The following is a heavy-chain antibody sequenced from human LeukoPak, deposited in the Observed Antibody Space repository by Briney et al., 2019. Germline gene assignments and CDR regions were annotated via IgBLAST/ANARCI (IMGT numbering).Heavy chain of an antibody. D-gene: IGHD5-12*01. Sequence: SETLPLTCAVYGGSFSGYYWSWIRQPPGRGLEWIGEINHSGSTNYNPSLKSRVTISVDTSKNQFSLKLSSVTAADTAVYYCARVTWLRIGYFDPWGQGTLVTVSS. CDR1: GGSFSGYY. CDR3: ARVTWLRIGYFDP. V-gene: IGHV4-34*01. CDR2: INHSGST. J-gene: IGHJ5*02.